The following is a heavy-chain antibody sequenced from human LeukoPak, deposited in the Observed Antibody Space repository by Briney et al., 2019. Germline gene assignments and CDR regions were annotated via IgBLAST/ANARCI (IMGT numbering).Heavy chain of an antibody. J-gene: IGHJ6*03. CDR1: GGSISSGGYY. CDR3: ARDRFGDCSSTSCYGGNHMDV. D-gene: IGHD2-2*01. CDR2: IYHSGST. V-gene: IGHV4-30-2*01. Sequence: PSQTLSLTCTVSGGSISSGGYYWSWIRQPPGKGLEWIGYIYHSGSTYYNPSLKSRVTISVDRSKNQFSLKLSSVTAADTAVYYCARDRFGDCSSTSCYGGNHMDVWGKGTTVTVSS.